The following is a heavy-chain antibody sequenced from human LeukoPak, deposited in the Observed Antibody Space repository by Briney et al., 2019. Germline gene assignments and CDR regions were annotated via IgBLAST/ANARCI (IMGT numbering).Heavy chain of an antibody. J-gene: IGHJ4*02. V-gene: IGHV4-59*08. D-gene: IGHD3-3*02. Sequence: SGPTLVKPSETLSLTCTVSGGSMSNYYGSWIRQPPGKGQERIAYIYYTGSTYYNPSLKSRVTMSVDTSKNQFSLSLSSVTAADTAIYYCARHISGAATLDWGQGTLVTVSS. CDR3: ARHISGAATLD. CDR1: GGSMSNYY. CDR2: IYYTGST.